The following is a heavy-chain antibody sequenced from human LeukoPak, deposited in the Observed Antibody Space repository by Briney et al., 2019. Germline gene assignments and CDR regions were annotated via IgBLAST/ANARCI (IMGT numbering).Heavy chain of an antibody. CDR2: FSYSGST. Sequence: PSETLSLTCTVSCGSISNYYWGWIRQPPGKGLEWIGFFSYSGSTNYNPSLKSRVTISVDTSKNQFSLKLTSVTAADTAVYYCARDGPGDVGFDYWGQGTLVTVSS. CDR3: ARDGPGDVGFDY. CDR1: CGSISNYY. J-gene: IGHJ4*02. V-gene: IGHV4-59*01. D-gene: IGHD7-27*01.